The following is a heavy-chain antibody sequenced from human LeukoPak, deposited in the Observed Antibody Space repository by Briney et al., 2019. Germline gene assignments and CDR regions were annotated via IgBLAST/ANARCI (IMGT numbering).Heavy chain of an antibody. CDR3: ARAHSSSWYYFDY. D-gene: IGHD6-13*01. J-gene: IGHJ4*02. CDR2: IYYSGST. V-gene: IGHV4-31*03. CDR1: GSSISSGGYY. Sequence: SETLSLTCTVSGSSISSGGYYWSWIRQHPGKGLEWIGYIYYSGSTYYNPSLKSRVTISVDTSKSQFSLNLSSVNAADTAVYYCARAHSSSWYYFDYWGQGTLVTVSS.